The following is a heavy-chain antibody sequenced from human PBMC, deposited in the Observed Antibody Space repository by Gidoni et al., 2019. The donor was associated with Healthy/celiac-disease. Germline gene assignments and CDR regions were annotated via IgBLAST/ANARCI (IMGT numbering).Heavy chain of an antibody. V-gene: IGHV3-21*01. CDR3: ARDKVGANYYYGMDV. Sequence: EVQLVESGGGLVKPGGSLRLSCAASGFTFSSYSMNWVRQAPGKGLEWVSSISSSSSYIYYADSVKGRFTISRDNAKNSLYLQMNSLRAEDTAVYYCARDKVGANYYYGMDVWGQGTTVTVSS. D-gene: IGHD1-26*01. CDR1: GFTFSSYS. J-gene: IGHJ6*02. CDR2: ISSSSSYI.